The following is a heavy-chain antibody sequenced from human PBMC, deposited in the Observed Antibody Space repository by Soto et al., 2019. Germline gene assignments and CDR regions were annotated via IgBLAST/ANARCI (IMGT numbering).Heavy chain of an antibody. D-gene: IGHD4-17*01. Sequence: GGSLRHPRAASGFTLSSYSMSWVRQAPGKGLEWVSAISGSGGSTYYADAVKGRFTIARDNSKNTLYLQMNSLRAEDKAVYYCAKVYGDYVEYFDLRGRGTLVTVSS. J-gene: IGHJ2*01. V-gene: IGHV3-23*01. CDR2: ISGSGGST. CDR1: GFTLSSYS. CDR3: AKVYGDYVEYFDL.